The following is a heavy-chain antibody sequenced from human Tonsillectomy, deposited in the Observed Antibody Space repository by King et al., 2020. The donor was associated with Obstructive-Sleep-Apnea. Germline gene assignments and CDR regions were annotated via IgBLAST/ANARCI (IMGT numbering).Heavy chain of an antibody. CDR2: ISGSGGST. CDR1: GFTFISYA. Sequence: QLVQSGGGLVQPGGSLRLSCAASGFTFISYAMSWVRQAPGKGLEWVSAISGSGGSTYYADSVMGRFNISRDNSQNTPCRQMNSLRADDTAVYYCAKPLLGAVTTYYYSYGMDVWGQGTTVTVSS. CDR3: AKPLLGAVTTYYYSYGMDV. D-gene: IGHD4-17*01. J-gene: IGHJ6*02. V-gene: IGHV3-23*04.